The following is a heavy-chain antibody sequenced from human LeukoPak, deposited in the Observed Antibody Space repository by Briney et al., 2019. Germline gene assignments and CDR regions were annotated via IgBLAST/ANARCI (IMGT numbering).Heavy chain of an antibody. CDR1: VYTLINYW. Sequence: SLKIPSKGFVYTLINYWIGWVRQMPGKGVEWMGIIYPGDSDTRYSPSFQGQVTISADKTITTAYLQWSSLKASDSAMYYFARHRTDYGGDYWGQGTLVTVSS. D-gene: IGHD4-23*01. CDR3: ARHRTDYGGDY. CDR2: IYPGDSDT. V-gene: IGHV5-51*01. J-gene: IGHJ4*02.